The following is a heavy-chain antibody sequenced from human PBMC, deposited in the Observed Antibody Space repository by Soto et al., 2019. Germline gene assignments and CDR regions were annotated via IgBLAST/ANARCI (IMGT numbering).Heavy chain of an antibody. Sequence: LRETLSLTCTVSYGSISSYYWSWIRQPPGKGLEWIGYIYYSGSTNYNPSLKSRVTISVDTSKNQFSLKLSSVTAADTAVYYCARQGPYGMDVWGQGTTVTVSS. J-gene: IGHJ6*02. CDR2: IYYSGST. V-gene: IGHV4-59*08. CDR1: YGSISSYY. CDR3: ARQGPYGMDV.